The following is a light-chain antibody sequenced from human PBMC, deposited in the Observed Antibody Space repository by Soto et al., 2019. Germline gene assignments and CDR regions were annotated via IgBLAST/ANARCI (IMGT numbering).Light chain of an antibody. CDR3: SSYGGSNNVV. Sequence: QSVLTQPPSASGSPGQSVTISCTGTSSDVGGYNFVSWYQHFPGKAPKLIIYEVTKRPSGVPDRFSGSKSGNTASLTVSGLQTDDEADYYCSSYGGSNNVVFGTGTKVTVL. V-gene: IGLV2-8*01. J-gene: IGLJ1*01. CDR2: EVT. CDR1: SSDVGGYNF.